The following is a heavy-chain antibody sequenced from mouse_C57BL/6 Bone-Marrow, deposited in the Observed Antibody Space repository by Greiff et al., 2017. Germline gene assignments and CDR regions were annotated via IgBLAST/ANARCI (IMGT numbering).Heavy chain of an antibody. D-gene: IGHD1-1*01. CDR3: ARDYCYGSSYGGEYTMGY. CDR2: IRNKANGYTT. J-gene: IGHJ4*01. V-gene: IGHV7-3*01. CDR1: GFTFTDYY. Sequence: EVMLVESGGGLVQPGGSLSLSCAASGFTFTDYYMSWVRQPPGKALEWLGFIRNKANGYTTEYSAYVKGRFTISRDNPQSIIYLQMHALEAADSATCYCARDYCYGSSYGGEYTMGYWGQGTSVTVAS.